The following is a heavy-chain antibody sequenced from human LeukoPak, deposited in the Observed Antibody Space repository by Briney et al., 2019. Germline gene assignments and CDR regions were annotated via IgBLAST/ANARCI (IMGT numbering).Heavy chain of an antibody. J-gene: IGHJ6*03. CDR2: IYYSGIT. V-gene: IGHV4-59*01. CDR3: ARSLYNYMDV. CDR1: GGAISSYY. Sequence: SEPLSLTCTITGGAISSYYWSWIRKPPGKGLTSIGYIYYSGITKYNPSLKSRVTISVDTSRNQFSLRLSSVTATDTAVYYCARSLYNYMDVGGKGTTVTVSS.